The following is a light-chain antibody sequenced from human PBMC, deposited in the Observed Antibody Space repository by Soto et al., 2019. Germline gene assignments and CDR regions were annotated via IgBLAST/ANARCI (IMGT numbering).Light chain of an antibody. CDR3: TSFTISSTWV. CDR1: SGDVGAYNY. CDR2: DVT. J-gene: IGLJ3*02. Sequence: QSALTQPASVSGAPGQSIAISCTGTSGDVGAYNYVSWYQHHPGKAPKFLIYDVTNRPSGVSNRFSGSKSGNSAFLTISGLQAEDEAEYYCTSFTISSTWVFGGGTKLTVL. V-gene: IGLV2-14*03.